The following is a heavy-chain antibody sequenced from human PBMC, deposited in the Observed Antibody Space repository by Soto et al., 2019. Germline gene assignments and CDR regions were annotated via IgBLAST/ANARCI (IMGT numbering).Heavy chain of an antibody. D-gene: IGHD6-19*01. V-gene: IGHV3-73*02. J-gene: IGHJ6*02. CDR2: IRGKNNNYAT. CDR1: GFTFSVSD. Sequence: ERQLVQSGGGVVQPGGSLKLSCAAFGFTFSVSDMHWVRQASGKGLEWVGRIRGKNNNYATTYAASMTGRFIISRDDSDNTAFLKMSSLKTEDTAIYYCTRHEEGRRAVFYGMDVWGQGTTVPVSS. CDR3: TRHEEGRRAVFYGMDV.